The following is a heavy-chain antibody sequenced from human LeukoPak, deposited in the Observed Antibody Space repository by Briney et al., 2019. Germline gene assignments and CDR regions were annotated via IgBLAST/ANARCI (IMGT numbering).Heavy chain of an antibody. D-gene: IGHD6-19*01. V-gene: IGHV4-39*01. Sequence: SETLSLTCTVSGVSINSSYYYWGWIRQPPGKGLEWIGSIYYSGSTYYNPSLKSRVTISVDTSKNQFSLKLSSVTAADTAVYYCARHRIAVAGPVDYWGQGTLVTVSS. J-gene: IGHJ4*02. CDR3: ARHRIAVAGPVDY. CDR1: GVSINSSYYY. CDR2: IYYSGST.